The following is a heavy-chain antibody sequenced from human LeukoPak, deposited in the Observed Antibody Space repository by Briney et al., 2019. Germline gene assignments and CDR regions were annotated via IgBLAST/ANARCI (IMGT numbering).Heavy chain of an antibody. D-gene: IGHD1-26*01. CDR1: GFTFSSYG. J-gene: IGHJ4*02. CDR2: IQYDGSNK. CDR3: AKDRTPNGGSYDY. Sequence: GGSLRLSCAASGFTFSSYGMHWVRQAQGKGLEWVAFIQYDGSNKYYADSVKGRFTISRDNSKNPLYLQMNSLRADDTAVYYCAKDRTPNGGSYDYWGQGTLVTVSS. V-gene: IGHV3-30*02.